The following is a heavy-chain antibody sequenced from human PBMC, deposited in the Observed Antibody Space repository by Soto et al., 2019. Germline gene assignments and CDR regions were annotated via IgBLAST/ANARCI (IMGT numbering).Heavy chain of an antibody. D-gene: IGHD3-10*01. CDR1: GYTVTSYG. CDR3: ARHECLWFGEPFDY. V-gene: IGHV1-18*01. Sequence: QVKLVQTGAEVKKRGASVKESCKASGYTVTSYGRRCVRQSPGQGLEWMGWISANNGNTSYVQNLQGRVTMATDTSTSAAYMELRSLRSDDTAVYYCARHECLWFGEPFDYWGQGTLVTVSS. J-gene: IGHJ4*02. CDR2: ISANNGNT.